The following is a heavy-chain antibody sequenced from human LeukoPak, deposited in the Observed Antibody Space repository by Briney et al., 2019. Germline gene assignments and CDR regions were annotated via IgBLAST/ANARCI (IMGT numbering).Heavy chain of an antibody. CDR1: GYTFTGYY. CDR2: INPNSGGT. J-gene: IGHJ4*02. D-gene: IGHD3-22*01. V-gene: IGHV1-2*02. Sequence: ASVKVSCKASGYTFTGYYMHWVRQAPGQGLEWMGWINPNSGGTNYAQKFQGRVTMTRDTSISTAYMELSRLRSDDTAVYYCARGPADLNYDSSGYYPDFDYWGQGTLVTVSS. CDR3: ARGPADLNYDSSGYYPDFDY.